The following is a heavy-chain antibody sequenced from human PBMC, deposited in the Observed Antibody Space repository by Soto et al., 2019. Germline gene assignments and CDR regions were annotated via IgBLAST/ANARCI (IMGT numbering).Heavy chain of an antibody. CDR2: ISGDSVDT. CDR3: AKGSADTRPYYFDY. D-gene: IGHD3-3*01. CDR1: GFTFSSYV. Sequence: PGGSLRLSCVASGFTFSSYVMSWFRQAPGKGLEWIAAISGDSVDTDHADSVKGRFTIFRQNSMNTVYLQMDSLTAEDTAVYFCAKGSADTRPYYFDYWGQGTLVTVSS. J-gene: IGHJ4*02. V-gene: IGHV3-23*01.